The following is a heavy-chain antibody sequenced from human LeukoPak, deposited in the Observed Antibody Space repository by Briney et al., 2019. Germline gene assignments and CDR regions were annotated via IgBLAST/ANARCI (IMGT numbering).Heavy chain of an antibody. D-gene: IGHD3-10*01. CDR1: GGSISSYY. V-gene: IGHV4-59*01. CDR3: ARTYYGSGSYVYYYYMDV. Sequence: PSETLSLTCTVSGGSISSYYWSWIRQPPGKGLEWIGYIYYSGGTNYNPSLKSRVTISVDTSKNQFSLKLSSVTAADTAVNYCARTYYGSGSYVYYYYMDVWGKGTTVTVSS. J-gene: IGHJ6*03. CDR2: IYYSGGT.